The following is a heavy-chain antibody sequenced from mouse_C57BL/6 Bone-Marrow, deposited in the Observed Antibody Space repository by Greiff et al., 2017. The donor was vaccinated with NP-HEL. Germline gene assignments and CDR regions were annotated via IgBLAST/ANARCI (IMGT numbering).Heavy chain of an antibody. CDR3: TRDRVYFGSSCSYWYFDV. V-gene: IGHV5-9-1*02. J-gene: IGHJ1*03. CDR2: ISSGGEYI. D-gene: IGHD1-1*01. CDR1: GFTFSSYA. Sequence: EVKLVESGEGLVKPGGSLKLSCAASGFTFSSYAMSWVRQTPEKRLEWVAYISSGGEYIYYADTVKGRFTISRAKAMNTLYLKMSSLKSEDTAMYYCTRDRVYFGSSCSYWYFDVWGTGTTVTVSS.